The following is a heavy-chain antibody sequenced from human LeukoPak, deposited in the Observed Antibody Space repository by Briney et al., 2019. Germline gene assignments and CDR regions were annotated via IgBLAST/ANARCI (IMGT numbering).Heavy chain of an antibody. Sequence: SVKVSCKASGGTFSSYAISWVRQAPGQGLEWMGGIIPIFGTANYAQKFQGRVTITADESTSTAYMELSSLRSEDTAVYYCARAGAYDILTGYCIWGQGTXVTVS. CDR2: IIPIFGTA. CDR3: ARAGAYDILTGYCI. D-gene: IGHD3-9*01. J-gene: IGHJ3*02. CDR1: GGTFSSYA. V-gene: IGHV1-69*13.